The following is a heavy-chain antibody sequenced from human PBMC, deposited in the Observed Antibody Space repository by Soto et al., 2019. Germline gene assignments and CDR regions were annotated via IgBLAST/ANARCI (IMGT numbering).Heavy chain of an antibody. CDR2: IIPILGIA. Sequence: ASVKVSCKASGGTFSSYTISWVRQAPGQGLEWMGRIIPILGIANYAQKFQGRVTITADESTSTAYMELSSLRSEDTAVYYCAASKVGATIAGIDYWGQGTLVTVSS. V-gene: IGHV1-69*02. J-gene: IGHJ4*02. CDR3: AASKVGATIAGIDY. D-gene: IGHD1-26*01. CDR1: GGTFSSYT.